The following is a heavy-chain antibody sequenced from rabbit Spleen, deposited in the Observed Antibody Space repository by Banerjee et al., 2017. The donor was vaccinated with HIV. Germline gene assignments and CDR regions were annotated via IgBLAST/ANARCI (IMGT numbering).Heavy chain of an antibody. V-gene: IGHV1S47*01. CDR2: IYPDYGST. D-gene: IGHD2-1*01. J-gene: IGHJ4*01. Sequence: QEQLVESGGGLVTLGGSLKLSCKASGIDFSSYGISWVRQAPGKGLEWIAYIYPDYGSTDYASWVNGRFTISLDNAQNTVFLQMTSLTAADTATYFCARSYGGYIKSSYIIPYYFGLWGPGTLVTVS. CDR3: ARSYGGYIKSSYIIPYYFGL. CDR1: GIDFSSYG.